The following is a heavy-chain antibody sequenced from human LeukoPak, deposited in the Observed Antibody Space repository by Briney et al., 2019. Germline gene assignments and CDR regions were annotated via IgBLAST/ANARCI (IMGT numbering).Heavy chain of an antibody. CDR1: GFTFSSYS. D-gene: IGHD2-15*01. J-gene: IGHJ4*02. CDR2: ISSSSSYI. V-gene: IGHV3-21*01. CDR3: ARARTSAGVVVYFGY. Sequence: GGSLRLSCAASGFTFSSYSMNWVRQAPGKGLEWVSSISSSSSYIYYADSVKGRFTISRDNAKNSLYLQMNSLRAEDTAVYYCARARTSAGVVVYFGYWGQGTLVTVSS.